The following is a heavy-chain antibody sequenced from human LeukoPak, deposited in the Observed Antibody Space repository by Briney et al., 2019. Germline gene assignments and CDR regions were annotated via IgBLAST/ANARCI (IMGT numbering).Heavy chain of an antibody. J-gene: IGHJ5*02. Sequence: PSETLSLTCTVSGGSISSYYWSWIRQPPGKGLEWIGYIYYSGSTNYNPSLKSRVTISVDTSKNQFSLKLSSVTAADTAVYYCVRVFRSWFDPWGQGTLVTVSS. V-gene: IGHV4-59*01. CDR3: VRVFRSWFDP. CDR1: GGSISSYY. CDR2: IYYSGST. D-gene: IGHD3-3*01.